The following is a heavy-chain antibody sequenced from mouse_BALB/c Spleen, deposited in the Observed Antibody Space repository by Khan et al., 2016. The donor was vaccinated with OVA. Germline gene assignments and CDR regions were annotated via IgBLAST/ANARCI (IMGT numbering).Heavy chain of an antibody. V-gene: IGHV5-9-3*01. CDR1: GFTFSSYA. J-gene: IGHJ3*01. CDR2: INSDGAYT. CDR3: ARHNFGPFAY. Sequence: EVELVESGGGLVKPGGSLKLSCAASGFTFSSYAVSWVRQTPEKRLEWVATINSDGAYTYYPDSVKGRFTISRDNAMNTLYLQMSSLRSEDTAMYYCARHNFGPFAYWCQGTLVTVSA. D-gene: IGHD1-3*01.